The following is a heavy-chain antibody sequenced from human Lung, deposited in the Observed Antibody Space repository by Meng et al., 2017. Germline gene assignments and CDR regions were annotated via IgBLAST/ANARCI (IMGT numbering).Heavy chain of an antibody. CDR1: VDTISSNSAA. V-gene: IGHV6-1*01. Sequence: HVLLHQSGPVLLKPSEPLSLTCAMSVDTISSNSAAWNWIGQSPSRGLEWLGRTYYRSKWYNGYAVSVRSRITINPDTSKNQFSLQLNSVTPEDTAVYYCARSQQWLDSWGQGTLVTVSS. D-gene: IGHD6-19*01. CDR3: ARSQQWLDS. J-gene: IGHJ4*02. CDR2: TYYRSKWYN.